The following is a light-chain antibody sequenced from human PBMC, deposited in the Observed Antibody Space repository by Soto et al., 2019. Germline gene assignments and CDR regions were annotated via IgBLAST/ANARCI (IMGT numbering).Light chain of an antibody. J-gene: IGKJ3*01. CDR3: QQRSNWV. Sequence: EIVLTQSPGTLSLSPGERATLSCRASQSVSSSYLAWYQQKPGQAPRLLIYGASKRAPGIPARFSGSGSGTDFTLTISSLEPEDFGVYYCQQRSNWVFGPGTKVDNK. CDR1: QSVSSSY. CDR2: GAS. V-gene: IGKV3D-20*02.